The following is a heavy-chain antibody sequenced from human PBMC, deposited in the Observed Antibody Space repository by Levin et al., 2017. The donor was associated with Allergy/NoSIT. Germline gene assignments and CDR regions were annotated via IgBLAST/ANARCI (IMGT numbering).Heavy chain of an antibody. CDR3: ARGPSLFSYDFWSGYPPDY. Sequence: ASVKVSCKASGYTFTSYDINWVRQATGQGLEWMGWMNPNSGNTGYAQKFQGRVTMTRNTSISTAYMELSSLRSEDTAVYYCARGPSLFSYDFWSGYPPDYWGQGTLVTVSS. CDR1: GYTFTSYD. V-gene: IGHV1-8*01. J-gene: IGHJ4*02. D-gene: IGHD3-3*01. CDR2: MNPNSGNT.